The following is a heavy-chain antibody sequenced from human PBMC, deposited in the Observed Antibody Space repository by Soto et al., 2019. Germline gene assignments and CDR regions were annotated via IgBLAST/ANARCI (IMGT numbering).Heavy chain of an antibody. D-gene: IGHD2-15*01. Sequence: ASVKVSCKASGYTFTGYYMHWVRQAPGQGLEWMGWINPNSGGTNYAQKFQGWGTMTRDTSISTAYMELSRLRSDDTAVYYCAREKIVVVVAATREYYYYGMDVGGQGTTVTV. CDR3: AREKIVVVVAATREYYYYGMDV. V-gene: IGHV1-2*04. J-gene: IGHJ6*02. CDR2: INPNSGGT. CDR1: GYTFTGYY.